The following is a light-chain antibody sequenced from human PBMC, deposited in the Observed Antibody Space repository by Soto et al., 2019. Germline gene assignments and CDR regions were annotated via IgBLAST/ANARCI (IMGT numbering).Light chain of an antibody. V-gene: IGLV2-14*01. CDR3: SSYTSSSPL. Sequence: QYALTQPASVSGSPGQSITISCTGTSSDVGGYNYVSWYQQYTGKAPKLMIYEVSHRPSGVSNRFSGSKSGNTASLTISGLQAEDEADYYCSSYTSSSPLFGGGTKLTVL. CDR1: SSDVGGYNY. CDR2: EVS. J-gene: IGLJ2*01.